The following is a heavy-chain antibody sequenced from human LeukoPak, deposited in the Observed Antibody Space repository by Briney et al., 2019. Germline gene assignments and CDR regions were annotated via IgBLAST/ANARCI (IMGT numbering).Heavy chain of an antibody. J-gene: IGHJ4*02. V-gene: IGHV4-59*01. D-gene: IGHD5-24*01. Sequence: SGTLSLTCTVSGGSISSYYWSWIWQPPGKGLEWIGYIYYSGSTNYNPSLKSRVTISVDTSKNQFSLKLSSVTAADTAVYYCARTKRDGYNLYFDYWGQGTLVTVSS. CDR3: ARTKRDGYNLYFDY. CDR2: IYYSGST. CDR1: GGSISSYY.